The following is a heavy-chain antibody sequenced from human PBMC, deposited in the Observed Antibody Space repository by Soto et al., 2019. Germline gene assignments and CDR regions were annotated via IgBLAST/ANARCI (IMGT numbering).Heavy chain of an antibody. V-gene: IGHV3-7*03. Sequence: PGWSLRLSCVSSVFTFISYWMSWVRQAPGKGLEWVANIKQDGSEKYYVDSVKGRFTISRDNARKSLYLQMNSLGDEDTAVYFCAKDGPDDSSGYFSFEYWGQGALVTVSS. CDR3: AKDGPDDSSGYFSFEY. CDR2: IKQDGSEK. J-gene: IGHJ4*02. CDR1: VFTFISYW. D-gene: IGHD3-22*01.